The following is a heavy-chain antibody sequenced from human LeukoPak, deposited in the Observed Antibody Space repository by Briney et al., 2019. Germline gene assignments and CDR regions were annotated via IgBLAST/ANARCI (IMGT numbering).Heavy chain of an antibody. V-gene: IGHV4-59*01. CDR2: IYYSGST. CDR3: ARDLGAFDI. J-gene: IGHJ3*02. Sequence: SETLSLTCTVSGGSINSYYWSWIRQPPGQGLEWIGYIYYSGSTNYNPSLKSRVTISVDTSKNQFSLKLSSVTAADTAVYYCARDLGAFDIWGQGTMVTVSS. CDR1: GGSINSYY. D-gene: IGHD3-16*01.